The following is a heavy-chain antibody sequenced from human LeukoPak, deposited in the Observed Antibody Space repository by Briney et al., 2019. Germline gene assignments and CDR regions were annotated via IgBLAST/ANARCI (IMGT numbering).Heavy chain of an antibody. J-gene: IGHJ6*03. CDR1: GGTFSSYA. CDR2: IIPIFGTA. D-gene: IGHD2-2*02. Sequence: GASVKVSCKASGGTFSSYAISWVRQAPGQGLEWMGGIIPIFGTANYAQKFQGRVTITTDESTSTAYMELSSLRSEDTAVYYCARGSLDCSSTSCYTSIYYYYYMDVWGKGTTVTVSS. V-gene: IGHV1-69*05. CDR3: ARGSLDCSSTSCYTSIYYYYYMDV.